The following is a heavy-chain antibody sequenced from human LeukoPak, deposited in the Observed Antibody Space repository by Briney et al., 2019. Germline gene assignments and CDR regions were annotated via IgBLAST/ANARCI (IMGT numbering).Heavy chain of an antibody. V-gene: IGHV3-7*04. CDR1: GFTISNYW. CDR3: ARDCCASGSLDY. Sequence: GGSRRLSCAASGFTISNYWMNWVRQAPGEGLEWVAHINQDGTVKHYVDSVKGRFTISRDNAKNSLYLQMNTLRAEDTAVYYCARDCCASGSLDYWGQGALVTVSS. D-gene: IGHD3-10*01. CDR2: INQDGTVK. J-gene: IGHJ4*02.